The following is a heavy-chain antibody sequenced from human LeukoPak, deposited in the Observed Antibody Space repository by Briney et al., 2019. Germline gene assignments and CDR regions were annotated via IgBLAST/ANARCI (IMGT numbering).Heavy chain of an antibody. CDR1: GFTFSNYA. J-gene: IGHJ4*02. V-gene: IGHV3-23*01. D-gene: IGHD1-26*01. CDR2: ISGSGYST. CDR3: AQWSRYFDY. Sequence: SGGSLRLSCAASGFTFSNYAMSWVRQAPGKGLEWVSAISGSGYSTYYADSVKGRFTISRDNSKNTLYLQMNSLRAEDTALYFCAQWSRYFDYWGQGTLVTVSS.